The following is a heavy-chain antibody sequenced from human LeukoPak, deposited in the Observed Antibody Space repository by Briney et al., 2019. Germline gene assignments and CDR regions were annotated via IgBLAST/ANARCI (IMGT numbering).Heavy chain of an antibody. V-gene: IGHV1-2*02. D-gene: IGHD4-17*01. Sequence: ASVKVSCKASGYTFTGYYMHWVRQAPGQGLEWMGWINPNSGGTNYAQKFQGRVTMTRDTSISPAYMELSRLRSDDTAVYYCARDSATVTTSGAFDIWGQGTMVTVSS. J-gene: IGHJ3*02. CDR1: GYTFTGYY. CDR2: INPNSGGT. CDR3: ARDSATVTTSGAFDI.